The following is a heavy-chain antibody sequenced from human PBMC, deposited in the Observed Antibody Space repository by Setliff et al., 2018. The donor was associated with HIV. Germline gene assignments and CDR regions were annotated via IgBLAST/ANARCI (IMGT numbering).Heavy chain of an antibody. CDR3: AREGAGSSWYPDWFDT. CDR1: GLLFSDAW. Sequence: GGSLRLSCTVSGLLFSDAWVSWVRQAPGKGLEWISHISSGATTIDYADSVKGRFTISRDDANNSLYLQMNSLRAEDTAVYYCAREGAGSSWYPDWFDTWGQGTLVTVSS. CDR2: ISSGATTI. V-gene: IGHV3-11*04. J-gene: IGHJ5*02. D-gene: IGHD6-13*01.